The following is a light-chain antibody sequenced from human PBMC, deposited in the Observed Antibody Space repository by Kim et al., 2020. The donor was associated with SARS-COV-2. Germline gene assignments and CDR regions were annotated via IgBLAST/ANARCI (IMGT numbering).Light chain of an antibody. J-gene: IGKJ2*01. Sequence: LFPGERATLSCRASQSVRSSYLAWYQQKPGQAPRLLIYGASSRATGIPDRFSGSGSGTDFTLTIRRLEPEDFAVYYCQQYGSTPYTFGQGTKLEI. CDR2: GAS. CDR3: QQYGSTPYT. CDR1: QSVRSSY. V-gene: IGKV3-20*01.